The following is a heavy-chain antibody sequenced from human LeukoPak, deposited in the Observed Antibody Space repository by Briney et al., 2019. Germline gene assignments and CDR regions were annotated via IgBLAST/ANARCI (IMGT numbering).Heavy chain of an antibody. CDR2: IYYSGST. V-gene: IGHV4-39*01. CDR1: GGSISSSSYY. Sequence: SETLSLTCTVSGGSISSSSYYWGWIRQPPGKGLGWIGSIYYSGSTYYNPSLKSRVTISVDTSKNQFSLKLSSVTAADTAVYYCARLEAEGLVITHWGQGTLVTVSS. D-gene: IGHD3/OR15-3a*01. J-gene: IGHJ4*02. CDR3: ARLEAEGLVITH.